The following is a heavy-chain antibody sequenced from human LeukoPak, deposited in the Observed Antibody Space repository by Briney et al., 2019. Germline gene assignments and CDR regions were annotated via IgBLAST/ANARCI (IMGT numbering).Heavy chain of an antibody. V-gene: IGHV4-38-2*02. Sequence: SETLSLTCTVSNYSNSSTYHWGWMRQPPGKGLEWIGSIYHSGITHYSPSLKSRVTILFDTSKKQVSLRLNSVTAADTALYYCARENSNWFDPWGQGTRVTVSS. CDR2: IYHSGIT. CDR1: NYSNSSTYH. CDR3: ARENSNWFDP. J-gene: IGHJ5*02.